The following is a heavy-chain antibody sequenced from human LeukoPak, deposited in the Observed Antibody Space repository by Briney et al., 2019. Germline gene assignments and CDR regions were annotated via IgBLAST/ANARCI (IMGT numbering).Heavy chain of an antibody. CDR3: ARARGENDVFDI. J-gene: IGHJ3*02. D-gene: IGHD2-21*01. Sequence: GGSLRLSCAASGFTFSSYAMSWVRQAPGKGLEWVSVISAGGGSTYYADSVKGRFTISRDNSKNTLYLQMNSLRAEDTAVYFCARARGENDVFDIWGQGTTVTVSS. V-gene: IGHV3-23*01. CDR1: GFTFSSYA. CDR2: ISAGGGST.